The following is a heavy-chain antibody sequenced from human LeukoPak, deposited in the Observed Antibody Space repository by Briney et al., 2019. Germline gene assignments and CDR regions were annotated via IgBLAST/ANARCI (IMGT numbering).Heavy chain of an antibody. Sequence: PGGSLRLSCAASGFTFGSYGMHWVRQAPGKGLEWVAVIWYDGSNKYYADSVKGRFTISRDNSKNTLYLQMNSLRAEDTAVYYCAREEYCSGGSCYPDYWGQGTLVTVSS. D-gene: IGHD2-15*01. CDR1: GFTFGSYG. CDR3: AREEYCSGGSCYPDY. CDR2: IWYDGSNK. J-gene: IGHJ4*02. V-gene: IGHV3-33*01.